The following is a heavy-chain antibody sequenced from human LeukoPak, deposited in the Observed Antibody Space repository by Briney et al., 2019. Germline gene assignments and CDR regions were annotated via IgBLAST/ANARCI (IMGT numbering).Heavy chain of an antibody. V-gene: IGHV1-2*02. CDR1: GYTFTGYY. CDR2: INPNSGGT. D-gene: IGHD1-26*01. J-gene: IGHJ4*02. CDR3: ARDSARLQIVGAIYYFDY. Sequence: ASVTVSCKASGYTFTGYYMHWVRQAPGQGLEWMGWINPNSGGTNYAQKFQGRVTMTRDTSISTAYMELSRLRSDDTAVYYCARDSARLQIVGAIYYFDYWGQGTPVTVSS.